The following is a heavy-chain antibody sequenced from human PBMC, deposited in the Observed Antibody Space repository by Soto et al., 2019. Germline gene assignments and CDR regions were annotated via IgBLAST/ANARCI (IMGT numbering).Heavy chain of an antibody. CDR3: ARFVPCSDGSCALAY. V-gene: IGHV4-59*12. CDR1: GGSISSYY. CDR2: IYFTGST. Sequence: QVQLQESGPGLVKPSETLSLTCTVSGGSISSYYWSWIRQPPGKGLEWIGYIYFTGSTNYNPSLKSRVTISVDTSKNQFSLKLTSVTAADTAVYYCARFVPCSDGSCALAYWGQGTLVTVSS. D-gene: IGHD2-15*01. J-gene: IGHJ4*02.